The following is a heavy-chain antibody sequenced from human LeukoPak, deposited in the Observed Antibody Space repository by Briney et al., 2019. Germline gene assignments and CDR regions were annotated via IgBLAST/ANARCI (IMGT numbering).Heavy chain of an antibody. CDR3: ARPGIAARPGAFDI. CDR2: IYYSGST. V-gene: IGHV4-59*01. D-gene: IGHD6-6*01. Sequence: SETLSLTCTVSGGSISSYYWSWIRQPPGKGLEWIGYIYYSGSTNYNPSLKSRVTISVDTSKNQFSLKLSSVTAADTAVYYCARPGIAARPGAFDIWGQGTMVTVSS. J-gene: IGHJ3*02. CDR1: GGSISSYY.